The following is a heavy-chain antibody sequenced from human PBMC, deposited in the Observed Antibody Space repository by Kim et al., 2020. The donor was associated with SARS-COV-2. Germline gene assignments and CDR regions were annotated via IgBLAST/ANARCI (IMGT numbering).Heavy chain of an antibody. Sequence: GGSLRLSCVGSGFTFSSHGMSWVRQAPGKGLEWVSAITGSGAKTNYADSVKGRFTISSDNYRNTLNLQMNSLKVEDTAVYYCAKAYFDSGTPGGHFDNWGQGTLVTVSS. D-gene: IGHD3-10*01. CDR2: ITGSGAKT. V-gene: IGHV3-23*01. J-gene: IGHJ4*02. CDR3: AKAYFDSGTPGGHFDN. CDR1: GFTFSSHG.